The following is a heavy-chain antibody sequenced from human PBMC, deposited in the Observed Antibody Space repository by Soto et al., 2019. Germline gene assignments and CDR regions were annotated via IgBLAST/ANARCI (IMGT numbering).Heavy chain of an antibody. CDR3: ARVPDR. CDR2: IYHSGST. CDR1: GGSIRNYY. Sequence: SETLSLTCTVSGGSIRNYYWSWIRQPPGKGLEWIGYIYHSGSTYYNPSLKSRVTISVDRSKNQFSLKLSSVTAADTAVYYCARVPDRWGQGTLVTVSS. V-gene: IGHV4-30-2*01. J-gene: IGHJ5*02. D-gene: IGHD2-2*01.